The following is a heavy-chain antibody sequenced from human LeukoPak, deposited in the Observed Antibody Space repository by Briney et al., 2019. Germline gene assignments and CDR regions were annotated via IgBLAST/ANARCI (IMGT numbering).Heavy chain of an antibody. V-gene: IGHV3-73*01. J-gene: IGHJ4*02. CDR2: IRSKANSYAT. CDR3: TRHVSAAMAN. CDR1: GFTFSGSA. D-gene: IGHD6-25*01. Sequence: GGSLRLSCAASGFTFSGSAMRWVRQASGKGLEWVGRIRSKANSYATAYAASVKGRFTISRDDSKNTAYLQMNSPKTEDTAVYYCTRHVSAAMANWGQGTLVTVSS.